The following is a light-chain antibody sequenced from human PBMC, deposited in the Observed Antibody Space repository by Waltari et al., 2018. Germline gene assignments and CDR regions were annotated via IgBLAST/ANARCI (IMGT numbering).Light chain of an antibody. V-gene: IGLV2-8*01. CDR2: EVT. Sequence: QSALTQPPSASGSPGQSVTISCTGTRGDIGSYNSVSWYQQHPGRAPKLMIYEVTKRPSGVPDRFSGSRSGNTASLTVSGLQTEDEADYFCSSYADSNVLFGGGTKLTVL. CDR1: RGDIGSYNS. J-gene: IGLJ2*01. CDR3: SSYADSNVL.